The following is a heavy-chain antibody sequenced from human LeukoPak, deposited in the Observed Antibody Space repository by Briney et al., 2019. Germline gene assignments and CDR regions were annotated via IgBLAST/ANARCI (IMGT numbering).Heavy chain of an antibody. CDR2: ISSASSDI. Sequence: PGGSLRLSCAASGFTFSSYSMNWVRQAPGKGLEWVSSISSASSDIYYADSVKDRFTISRDNAKNSLYLQMNSLRAEDTAVCYCARRIAAADPRYHFDYWGQGTLVTVSS. D-gene: IGHD6-13*01. CDR3: ARRIAAADPRYHFDY. CDR1: GFTFSSYS. V-gene: IGHV3-21*01. J-gene: IGHJ4*02.